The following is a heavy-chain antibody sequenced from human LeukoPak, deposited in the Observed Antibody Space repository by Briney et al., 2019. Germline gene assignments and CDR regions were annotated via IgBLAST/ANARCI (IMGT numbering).Heavy chain of an antibody. CDR2: ISSSSSFI. D-gene: IGHD2/OR15-2a*01. Sequence: GGSLRLSCAASGSTFSIYSMNWVRQAPGKGLEWVSSISSSSSFIYYADSVKGRFTISRDNAKNSLYLQMNSLRAEDTAVYYCATYSTKNAREFESWGQGTLVTVSS. CDR3: ATYSTKNAREFES. CDR1: GSTFSIYS. V-gene: IGHV3-21*01. J-gene: IGHJ5*01.